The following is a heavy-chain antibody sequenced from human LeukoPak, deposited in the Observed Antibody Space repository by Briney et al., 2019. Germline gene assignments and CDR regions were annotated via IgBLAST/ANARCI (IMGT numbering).Heavy chain of an antibody. V-gene: IGHV4-59*01. Sequence: SETLSLTCSVSGGSISGYYWNWIRQPPGKRLEFIGYIYYSGSTNYNPSLKSRVTISVDTSKNQFSLKLSSVTAADTAVYYCARDISLEPMVRGHDAFDIWGQGTMVTVSS. CDR1: GGSISGYY. D-gene: IGHD3-10*01. J-gene: IGHJ3*02. CDR3: ARDISLEPMVRGHDAFDI. CDR2: IYYSGST.